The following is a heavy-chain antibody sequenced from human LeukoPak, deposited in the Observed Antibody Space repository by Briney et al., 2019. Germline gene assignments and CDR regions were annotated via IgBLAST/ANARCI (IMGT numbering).Heavy chain of an antibody. CDR1: GGFSSSYY. J-gene: IGHJ4*02. V-gene: IGHV4-4*07. CDR3: ARDFGD. CDR2: IYTSGST. Sequence: SETLSLTCTVSGGFSSSYYWSWIRQPAGKGLEWIGRIYTSGSTNYNPSLKSRVTMLLDTSKNQFSLKLNSVTAADTAVYYCARDFGDWGQGTLVTVSS. D-gene: IGHD3-10*01.